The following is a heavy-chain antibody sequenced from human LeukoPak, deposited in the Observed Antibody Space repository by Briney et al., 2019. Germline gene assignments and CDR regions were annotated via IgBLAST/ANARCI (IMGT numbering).Heavy chain of an antibody. D-gene: IGHD6-19*01. Sequence: GASVKVSCKGSGGTFSSYAISWVRQAPGQGLEWMGGIIPIFGTANYAQKFQGRVTITTDESTSTAYMELSSLRSEDTAVYYCARARIAVAGTTYFDYWGQGTLVTVSS. V-gene: IGHV1-69*05. J-gene: IGHJ4*02. CDR3: ARARIAVAGTTYFDY. CDR2: IIPIFGTA. CDR1: GGTFSSYA.